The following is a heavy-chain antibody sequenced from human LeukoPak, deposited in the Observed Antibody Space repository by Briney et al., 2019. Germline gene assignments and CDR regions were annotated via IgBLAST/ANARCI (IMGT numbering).Heavy chain of an antibody. J-gene: IGHJ5*02. D-gene: IGHD3-3*01. CDR2: INHSGST. Sequence: SSETLSLTCAVYGGSFSGYYWSWIRQPPGKGLEWIGEINHSGSTNYNPSLKSRVTISVDTSKNQFSLKLSSVTAADTAVYYCARVPYYDFWSGYYTSWGQGTLVTVSS. CDR3: ARVPYYDFWSGYYTS. V-gene: IGHV4-34*01. CDR1: GGSFSGYY.